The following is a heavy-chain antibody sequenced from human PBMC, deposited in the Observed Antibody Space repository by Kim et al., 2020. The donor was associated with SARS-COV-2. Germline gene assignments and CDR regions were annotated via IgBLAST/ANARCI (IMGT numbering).Heavy chain of an antibody. Sequence: GGSLRLSCAASGFTFSSYGMHWVRQAPGKGLEWVAVISYDGSNKYYADSVKGRFTISRDNSKNTLYLQMNSLRAEDTAVYYCAKDPLFQYSSSWYVEYYFDYWGQGTLVTVSS. J-gene: IGHJ4*02. CDR3: AKDPLFQYSSSWYVEYYFDY. CDR1: GFTFSSYG. CDR2: ISYDGSNK. V-gene: IGHV3-30*18. D-gene: IGHD6-13*01.